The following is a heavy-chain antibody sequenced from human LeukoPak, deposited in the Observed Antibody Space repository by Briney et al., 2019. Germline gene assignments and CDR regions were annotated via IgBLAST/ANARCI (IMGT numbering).Heavy chain of an antibody. CDR1: GYTFTGYY. J-gene: IGHJ4*02. CDR3: ASPISGYSSSWYSH. Sequence: GASVTVSCTASGYTFTGYYMHWVRQAPGQGLEWMGWINPNSGGTNYAQKFQGRVTMTRDTSISTAYMELSRLRSDDTAVYYCASPISGYSSSWYSHWGQGTLVTVSS. CDR2: INPNSGGT. D-gene: IGHD6-13*01. V-gene: IGHV1-2*02.